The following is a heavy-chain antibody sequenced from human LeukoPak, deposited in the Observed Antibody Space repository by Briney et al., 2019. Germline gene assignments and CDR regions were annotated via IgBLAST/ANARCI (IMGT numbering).Heavy chain of an antibody. CDR2: VYSGGST. V-gene: IGHV3-53*01. Sequence: GGSLRLSCPPSGFTVSNNYMSWVRQARGKGLEWVSFVYSGGSTYYADSVKGRFTIFRDKEKNAVYLQMNSMRAEDTVVYYCATLWHWGQGTLVIVSS. CDR3: ATLWH. CDR1: GFTVSNNY. J-gene: IGHJ4*02.